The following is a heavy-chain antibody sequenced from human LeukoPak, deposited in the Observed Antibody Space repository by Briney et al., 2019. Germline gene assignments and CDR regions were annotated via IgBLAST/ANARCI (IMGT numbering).Heavy chain of an antibody. CDR2: IYYSGST. J-gene: IGHJ4*02. CDR3: AREDTAMVFDY. Sequence: PPQTLSLTCTVSGGSIRSGGYYWSWIRQHPGKGLEWIGYIYYSGSTYYNPSLKSRVTISVDTSKNQFSLKLSSVTAADTAVYYCAREDTAMVFDYWGQGTLVTVSS. D-gene: IGHD5-18*01. CDR1: GGSIRSGGYY. V-gene: IGHV4-31*03.